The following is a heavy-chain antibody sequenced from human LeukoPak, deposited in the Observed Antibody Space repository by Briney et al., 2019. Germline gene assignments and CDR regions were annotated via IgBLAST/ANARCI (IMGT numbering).Heavy chain of an antibody. CDR3: AKPKDGYNLPLPY. CDR2: ISYDGSNK. CDR1: GFTFGSYA. Sequence: GGSLRLSCAASGFTFGSYAMHWVRQAPGKGLEWVAVISYDGSNKYYADSVKGRFTISRDNSKNTLYLQMNSLRAEDTAVYYCAKPKDGYNLPLPYWGQGTLVTVSS. J-gene: IGHJ4*02. V-gene: IGHV3-30*04. D-gene: IGHD5-24*01.